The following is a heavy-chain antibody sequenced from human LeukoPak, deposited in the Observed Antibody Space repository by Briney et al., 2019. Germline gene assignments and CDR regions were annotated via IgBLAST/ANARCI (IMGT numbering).Heavy chain of an antibody. J-gene: IGHJ4*02. CDR3: ARVDGSGNPIFDN. Sequence: GVSLSLSCAASGFTFNSYWMHWVRQPPGKGLVWVSRINPDGRNTNTARSVKGRSTISKENAKKTLNWQTTSRRAEDTAIYYCARVDGSGNPIFDNWGEGT. V-gene: IGHV3-74*01. CDR2: INPDGRNT. CDR1: GFTFNSYW. D-gene: IGHD6-19*01.